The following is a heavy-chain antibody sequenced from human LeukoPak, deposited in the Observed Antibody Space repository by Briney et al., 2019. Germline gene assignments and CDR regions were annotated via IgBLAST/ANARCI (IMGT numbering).Heavy chain of an antibody. V-gene: IGHV3-30*01. CDR3: ARDLDDFWSGRNWFDP. J-gene: IGHJ5*02. Sequence: GGSLRLSCAASGFTFSSYAMHWVRQAPGKGLEWVAVISYDGSNKYYADSVKGRFTISRDNSKNTLYLQMNSLRAEDTAVYYCARDLDDFWSGRNWFDPCGEGALVTVSS. CDR2: ISYDGSNK. CDR1: GFTFSSYA. D-gene: IGHD3-3*01.